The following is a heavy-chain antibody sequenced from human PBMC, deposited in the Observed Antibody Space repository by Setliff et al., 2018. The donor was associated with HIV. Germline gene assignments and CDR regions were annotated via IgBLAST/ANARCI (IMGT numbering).Heavy chain of an antibody. Sequence: SETLSLTCAVSGVSITSHYWSWIRQPPGKGLEWIGFIYYSVNNNYNPSLKSRVSISVDTSKNQFSLALTSVTAADTAVYYCATGITMAPDYWGQGSLVTVSS. CDR1: GVSITSHY. CDR2: IYYSVNN. J-gene: IGHJ4*02. D-gene: IGHD6-19*01. V-gene: IGHV4-59*11. CDR3: ATGITMAPDY.